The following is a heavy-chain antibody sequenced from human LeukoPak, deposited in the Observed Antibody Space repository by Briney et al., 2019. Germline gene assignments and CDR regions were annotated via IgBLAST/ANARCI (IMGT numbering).Heavy chain of an antibody. Sequence: ASVKVSCKVSGYTFTDYYMHWVQQAPGKGLEWMGLVDPEDGETIYAEKFQGRVTMTADTSTDTAYMELSSLRSEDTAVYYCATWSDTAMVTGFDYWGQGTLVTVSS. D-gene: IGHD5-18*01. J-gene: IGHJ4*02. CDR2: VDPEDGET. CDR1: GYTFTDYY. V-gene: IGHV1-69-2*01. CDR3: ATWSDTAMVTGFDY.